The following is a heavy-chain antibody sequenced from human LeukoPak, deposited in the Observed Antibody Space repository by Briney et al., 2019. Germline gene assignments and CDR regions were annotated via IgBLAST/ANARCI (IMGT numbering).Heavy chain of an antibody. CDR1: GGSISSGDSY. CDR3: ARDTPNYYDSSGYRRAGGFDY. D-gene: IGHD3-22*01. J-gene: IGHJ4*02. CDR2: IYYSGST. Sequence: SETLSLTCTVSGGSISSGDSYWSWIRQPPGKGLEWIGYIYYSGSTYYNPSLKSRVTISVDTSKNQFSLKLSSVTAADTAVYYCARDTPNYYDSSGYRRAGGFDYWGQGTLVSVSS. V-gene: IGHV4-30-4*01.